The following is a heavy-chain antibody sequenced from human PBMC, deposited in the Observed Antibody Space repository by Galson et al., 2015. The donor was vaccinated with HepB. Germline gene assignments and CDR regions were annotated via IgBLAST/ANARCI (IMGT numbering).Heavy chain of an antibody. Sequence: LRLSCAASGFTFSSYAMSWVRQAPGKGLEWVSAISGSGGSTYYADAVKGRFTISRDNSKNTLNAQMNSLRAEDTAVYYCAKYYGDYPYYYYYMDVWGKGTTVTVSS. CDR3: AKYYGDYPYYYYYMDV. J-gene: IGHJ6*03. D-gene: IGHD4-17*01. V-gene: IGHV3-23*01. CDR1: GFTFSSYA. CDR2: ISGSGGST.